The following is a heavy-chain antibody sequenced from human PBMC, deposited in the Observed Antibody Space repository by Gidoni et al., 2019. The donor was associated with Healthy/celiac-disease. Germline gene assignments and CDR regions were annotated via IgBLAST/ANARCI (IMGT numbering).Heavy chain of an antibody. Sequence: EVHLVESGGGLVQPGGSLRLSCAASGFTFSSYDMHWVRQATGKGLEWVSAIGTAGDTYYPGSVKGRFTISRENAKNSLYLQMNSLRAGDTAVYYCARGSITMVREHDYYYYYGMDVWGQGTTVTVSS. V-gene: IGHV3-13*01. CDR1: GFTFSSYD. CDR3: ARGSITMVREHDYYYYYGMDV. D-gene: IGHD3-10*01. J-gene: IGHJ6*02. CDR2: IGTAGDT.